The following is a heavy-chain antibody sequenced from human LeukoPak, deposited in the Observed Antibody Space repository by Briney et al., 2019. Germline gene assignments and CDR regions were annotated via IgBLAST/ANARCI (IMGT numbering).Heavy chain of an antibody. CDR3: TGDTAMAKYYYYMDV. D-gene: IGHD5-18*01. CDR1: GGSISSSSYY. J-gene: IGHJ6*03. CDR2: IYYSGST. Sequence: PSETLSLTCTVSGGSISSSSYYWGWIRQPPGKGLEWIGSIYYSGSTYYNPSLKSRVTISVDTSKNQFSLKLSSVTAADTAVYYCTGDTAMAKYYYYMDVWGKGTTVTVSS. V-gene: IGHV4-39*01.